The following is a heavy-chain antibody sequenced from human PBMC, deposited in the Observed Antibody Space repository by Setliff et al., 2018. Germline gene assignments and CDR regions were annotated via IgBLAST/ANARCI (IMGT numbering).Heavy chain of an antibody. CDR2: IYYSGST. D-gene: IGHD6-19*01. V-gene: IGHV4-39*01. CDR3: ARKSGWHPYHFDY. CDR1: GGSISSGNYY. Sequence: PSETLSLTCRVSGGSISSGNYYWGLIRQPPGKGLEWVATIYYSGSTYSNPSLKSRLIISVDAPDDQVSLEVTSVTAADTAVYYCARKSGWHPYHFDYWGQGSLVTVSS. J-gene: IGHJ4*02.